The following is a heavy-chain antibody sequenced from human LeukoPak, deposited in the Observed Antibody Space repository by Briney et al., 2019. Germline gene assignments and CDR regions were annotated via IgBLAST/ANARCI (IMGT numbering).Heavy chain of an antibody. D-gene: IGHD3-10*01. CDR1: GGSISSYY. J-gene: IGHJ5*02. CDR2: IHYTGST. Sequence: SSETLSLTCTVSGGSISSYYWSWIRQSPGKGLECIGYIHYTGSTNYNPSLKSRVTISVETSKNQFSLKLKSVTAADTAVYYCARGGYYGSGNDFRFDPWGQGTLVTVSS. V-gene: IGHV4-59*01. CDR3: ARGGYYGSGNDFRFDP.